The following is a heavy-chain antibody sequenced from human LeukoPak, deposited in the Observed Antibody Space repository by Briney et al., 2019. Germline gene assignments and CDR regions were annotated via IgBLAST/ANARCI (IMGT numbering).Heavy chain of an antibody. Sequence: SETLSLTCTVSGGSISSSSYYWGWIRQPPGQGLEWFGSIYYSGSTYYNPSLKSRVTISVDTSKNQFSLKLSSVTAADTAVYYCARLNRFGAATYYFDYWGQGTLVTVSS. V-gene: IGHV4-39*01. CDR3: ARLNRFGAATYYFDY. D-gene: IGHD3-10*01. CDR1: GGSISSSSYY. J-gene: IGHJ4*02. CDR2: IYYSGST.